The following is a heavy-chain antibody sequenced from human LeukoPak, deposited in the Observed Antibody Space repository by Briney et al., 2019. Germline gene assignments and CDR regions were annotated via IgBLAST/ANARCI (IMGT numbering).Heavy chain of an antibody. CDR1: GYSISSGYY. CDR2: IYHSGST. CDR3: AREVGYCSSTSCPAIYYYYYYMDV. Sequence: SETLSLTCAVSGYSISSGYYWGWIRQPPGKGLEWIGSIYHSGSTYYNPSLKSRVTISVDTYKNQFSLKLSSVTAADTAVYCCAREVGYCSSTSCPAIYYYYYYMDVWGEGTTVTVSS. D-gene: IGHD2-2*01. J-gene: IGHJ6*03. V-gene: IGHV4-38-2*02.